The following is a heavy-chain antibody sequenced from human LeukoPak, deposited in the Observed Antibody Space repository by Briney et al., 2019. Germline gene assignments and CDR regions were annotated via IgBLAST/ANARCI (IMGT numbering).Heavy chain of an antibody. D-gene: IGHD6-6*01. CDR3: ARARGSSSPFDY. Sequence: GGSLRLSCAASGFTFSNAWMNWVRQAPGKGLEWVSSISSSSSYIYYADSVKGRFTISRDNAKNSLYLQMNSLRAEDTAVYYCARARGSSSPFDYWGQGTLVTVSS. V-gene: IGHV3-21*01. CDR1: GFTFSNAW. CDR2: ISSSSSYI. J-gene: IGHJ4*02.